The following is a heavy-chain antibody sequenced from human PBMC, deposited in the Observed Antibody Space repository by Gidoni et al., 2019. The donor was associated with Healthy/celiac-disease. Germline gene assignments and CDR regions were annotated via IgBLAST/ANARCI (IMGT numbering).Heavy chain of an antibody. J-gene: IGHJ3*02. Sequence: QLVESGGGLVQPGRSLRLSWAASGCTCDDYAMHWVRQAPGKGLEWVSGISWNSGSIGYADSVKGRFTISRDNAKNSLYLQMNSLRAEDTALYYCAKGTRIAVAGTNAFDIWGQGTMVTVSS. CDR3: AKGTRIAVAGTNAFDI. CDR1: GCTCDDYA. D-gene: IGHD6-19*01. CDR2: ISWNSGSI. V-gene: IGHV3-9*01.